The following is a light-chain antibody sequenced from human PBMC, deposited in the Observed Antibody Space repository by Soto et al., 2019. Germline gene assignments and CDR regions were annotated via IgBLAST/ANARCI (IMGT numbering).Light chain of an antibody. Sequence: EIVLTQSPGTLSLSPGERATLSCRASQSVSNNYLAWYQQKPGQAPRLLIYGASNRATGIPDRFSGSGSGTDFTLTISRLEPEDFAVYYCQQYGKLPITFGQGTRLEIK. CDR3: QQYGKLPIT. J-gene: IGKJ5*01. CDR1: QSVSNNY. V-gene: IGKV3-20*01. CDR2: GAS.